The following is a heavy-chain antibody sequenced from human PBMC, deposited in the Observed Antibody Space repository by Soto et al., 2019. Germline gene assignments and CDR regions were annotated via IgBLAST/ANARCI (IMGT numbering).Heavy chain of an antibody. J-gene: IGHJ5*02. Sequence: QVQLVQSGAEVKKPGSSVKVSCKASGGTFSSYTISWVRQAPGQGLEWMGRIIPILGIANYAQKFQGRVTITADKSTSTAYMELSSLRSEDTAVYYCAREGSGGSHFDPWGQGTLVTVSS. D-gene: IGHD1-26*01. CDR2: IIPILGIA. V-gene: IGHV1-69*08. CDR1: GGTFSSYT. CDR3: AREGSGGSHFDP.